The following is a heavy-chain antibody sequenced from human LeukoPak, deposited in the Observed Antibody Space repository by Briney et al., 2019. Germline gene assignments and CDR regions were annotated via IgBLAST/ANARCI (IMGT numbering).Heavy chain of an antibody. D-gene: IGHD3-10*01. CDR2: VYHTGTT. Sequence: SETLSLTCAVSVYSISSGYYWGWIRQPPGKGLEWIGSVYHTGTTYYNPSLKSRLTISVDTSKNQFSLKLRSVTAADTAVYYCASGIRFGELVHYYYYMDVWGKGTTVTVSS. V-gene: IGHV4-38-2*01. CDR1: VYSISSGYY. J-gene: IGHJ6*03. CDR3: ASGIRFGELVHYYYYMDV.